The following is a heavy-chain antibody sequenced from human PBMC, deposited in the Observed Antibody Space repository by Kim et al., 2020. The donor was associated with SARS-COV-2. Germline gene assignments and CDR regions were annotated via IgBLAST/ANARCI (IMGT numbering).Heavy chain of an antibody. CDR3: APGLWLLGD. J-gene: IGHJ4*02. CDR1: GFTFSSYA. Sequence: GGSLRLSCAVSGFTFSSYAMTWVRQAPGKGLEWVSAISGSGGSTYYADSVKGRFTISRDNSKNTLYLQMNSLRAEDTAVYYCAPGLWLLGDWGQGTLVTVSS. CDR2: ISGSGGST. V-gene: IGHV3-23*01. D-gene: IGHD5-18*01.